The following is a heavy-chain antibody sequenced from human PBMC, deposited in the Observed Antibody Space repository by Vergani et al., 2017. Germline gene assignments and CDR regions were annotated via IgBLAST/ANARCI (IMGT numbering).Heavy chain of an antibody. Sequence: EVQVVESGGGLIKPGGSLRLSCVVSGITFKNAWINWVRQAPGKGLEWIGRIRSKNDGGTADYAAPLKGIFTISRNDSTDSAFLLVNNLKTEDTAVYFCYTDYHDYWGQGTLVTVSS. CDR1: GITFKNAW. D-gene: IGHD2-2*02. V-gene: IGHV3-15*01. CDR2: IRSKNDGGTA. CDR3: YTDYHDY. J-gene: IGHJ4*02.